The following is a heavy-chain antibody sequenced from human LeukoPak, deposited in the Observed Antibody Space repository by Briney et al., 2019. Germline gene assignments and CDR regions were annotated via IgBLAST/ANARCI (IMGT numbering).Heavy chain of an antibody. Sequence: ASVKVSCKASGYTFTGYYMHWVRQAPGQGLEWMGWINPDSGGTNNAPKFQGRVTMTRDTSISTAYMELSRLRSDDTAVYYCARTFYDTLDSDAFDFWGQGTMVIVSS. J-gene: IGHJ3*01. CDR3: ARTFYDTLDSDAFDF. V-gene: IGHV1-2*02. CDR1: GYTFTGYY. D-gene: IGHD2/OR15-2a*01. CDR2: INPDSGGT.